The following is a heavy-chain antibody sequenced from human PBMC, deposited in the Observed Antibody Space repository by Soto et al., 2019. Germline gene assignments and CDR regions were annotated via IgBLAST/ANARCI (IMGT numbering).Heavy chain of an antibody. CDR1: GYTFTSYG. J-gene: IGHJ5*02. D-gene: IGHD1-1*01. V-gene: IGHV1-18*04. CDR3: ARGQSAVDVFFPTPVPFDP. Sequence: GASVKVSCKASGYTFTSYGISWVRQAPGQGLEWMGWISAYNGNTNYAQKLQGRVTMTTDTSTSTAYMELRSLRSDDTGIYYCARGQSAVDVFFPTPVPFDPWGPGTPVTVSS. CDR2: ISAYNGNT.